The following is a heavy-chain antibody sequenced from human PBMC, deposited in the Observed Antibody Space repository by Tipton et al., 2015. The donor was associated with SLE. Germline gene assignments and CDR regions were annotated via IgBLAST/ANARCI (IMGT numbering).Heavy chain of an antibody. CDR2: IRYDGSNK. D-gene: IGHD4-17*01. J-gene: IGHJ3*02. V-gene: IGHV3-30*02. CDR1: GFTFSSYG. CDR3: AASYPVYGDYLAFDI. Sequence: GSLRLSCAASGFTFSSYGMHWVRQAPGKGLEWVAFIRYDGSNKYYADSVKGRFTISRDNSKNTLYLQMNSLRAEDTAVYYCAASYPVYGDYLAFDIWGQGTMVTVSS.